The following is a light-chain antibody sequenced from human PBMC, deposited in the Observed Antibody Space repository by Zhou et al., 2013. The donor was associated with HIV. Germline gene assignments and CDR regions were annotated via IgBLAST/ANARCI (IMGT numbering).Light chain of an antibody. CDR2: DAS. V-gene: IGKV3-11*01. J-gene: IGKJ4*01. CDR1: QSVGDE. Sequence: EIVLTQSPATLCLPPGQRAALSCRASQSVGDELAWYQQKSGQAPRLLIYDASKRATGIPDRFSGSGSGTDFTLTISSLEPEDFAVYYCQQYGNSPLLIFGGGTKVEIK. CDR3: QQYGNSPLLI.